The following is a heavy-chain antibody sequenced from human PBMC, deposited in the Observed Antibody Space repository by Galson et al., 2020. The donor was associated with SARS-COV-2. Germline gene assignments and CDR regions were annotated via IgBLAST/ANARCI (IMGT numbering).Heavy chain of an antibody. D-gene: IGHD6-13*01. Sequence: PSETLSLTCAVYGGSFSGYYWSWIRQPPGKGLEWIGEINHSGSTNYNPSLKSRVTISVDTSKNQFSLKLSSVTAADMAVYYCARFGIAAAGFDPWGQGTLVTVSS. CDR2: INHSGST. CDR1: GGSFSGYY. V-gene: IGHV4-34*01. CDR3: ARFGIAAAGFDP. J-gene: IGHJ5*02.